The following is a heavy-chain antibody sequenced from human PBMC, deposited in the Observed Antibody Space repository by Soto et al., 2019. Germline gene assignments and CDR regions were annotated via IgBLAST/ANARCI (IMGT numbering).Heavy chain of an antibody. D-gene: IGHD3-22*01. CDR3: ARRARRYYDSSGD. J-gene: IGHJ4*02. V-gene: IGHV4-30-4*01. CDR1: GGSISSGDYY. Sequence: QVQLQESGPGLVKPSQTLSLTCTVSGGSISSGDYYWSWIRQPPGKGLEWIGYIYYSGSTYYNPSLKCRLTIPVDTSNNQFSLKLSSVTAADTAVYYCARRARRYYDSSGDWGQGTLVTVSS. CDR2: IYYSGST.